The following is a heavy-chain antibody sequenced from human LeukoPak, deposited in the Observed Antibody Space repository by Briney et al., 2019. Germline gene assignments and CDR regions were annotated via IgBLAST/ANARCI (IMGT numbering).Heavy chain of an antibody. Sequence: AGGSLRLSCAASGFSLSSQWMSWVRQAPGKGPEWVANIKEDGSQKSYVDSVKGRFTISRDNAKNSLYLQMNSLRAEDTAVYYCARAFSWGQETLVTVSS. D-gene: IGHD3-16*01. CDR2: IKEDGSQK. CDR3: ARAFS. V-gene: IGHV3-7*01. J-gene: IGHJ5*02. CDR1: GFSLSSQW.